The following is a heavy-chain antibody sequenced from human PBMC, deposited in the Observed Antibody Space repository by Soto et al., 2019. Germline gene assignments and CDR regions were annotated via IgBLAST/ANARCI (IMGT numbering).Heavy chain of an antibody. Sequence: QVQLLQSGAEGKIPGSSVKVSCKASGDTFNNQAFTWVRQAPGQGLGWLGGIIPFFRATNYAQKFQGRITITADESTSTAYMELSSLTSEDTAVYYCARDIPLNYYDGTYYYYAMDVWGQGTTVTVSS. V-gene: IGHV1-69*01. CDR3: ARDIPLNYYDGTYYYYAMDV. J-gene: IGHJ6*02. D-gene: IGHD3-22*01. CDR2: IIPFFRAT. CDR1: GDTFNNQA.